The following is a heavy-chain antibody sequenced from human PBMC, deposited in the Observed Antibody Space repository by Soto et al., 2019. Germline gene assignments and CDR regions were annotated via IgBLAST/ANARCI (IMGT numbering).Heavy chain of an antibody. CDR1: GFTFTISA. D-gene: IGHD5-12*01. CDR3: AAGVTYDGNFDI. J-gene: IGHJ3*02. Sequence: GASVKVSCKASGFTFTISAMQWVRQARGQRLEWIGWIIVGSGNTNYAQKFQERVSITRDMSTRTAYMELSSLRSEDTAVYYCAAGVTYDGNFDIWGQGTMVTVSS. CDR2: IIVGSGNT. V-gene: IGHV1-58*02.